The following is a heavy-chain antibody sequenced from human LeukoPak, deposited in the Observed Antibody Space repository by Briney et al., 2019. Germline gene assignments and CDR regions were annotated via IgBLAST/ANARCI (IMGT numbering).Heavy chain of an antibody. V-gene: IGHV3-49*03. CDR3: TRAVRGSGFYYSFDY. Sequence: QAGGSLRLSCTASGFTFGDYTMSWFRQAPGKGLEWVGFIRSKAYGGTTEYAASVKGRFTISRDDSKSIAYLQMNSLKTEDTAVYYCTRAVRGSGFYYSFDYWGQGTLVTVSS. CDR1: GFTFGDYT. J-gene: IGHJ4*02. CDR2: IRSKAYGGTT. D-gene: IGHD3-22*01.